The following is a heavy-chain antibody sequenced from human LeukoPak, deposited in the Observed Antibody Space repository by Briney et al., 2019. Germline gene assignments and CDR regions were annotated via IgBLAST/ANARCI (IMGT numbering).Heavy chain of an antibody. CDR2: ISGSGGST. J-gene: IGHJ4*02. D-gene: IGHD3-10*01. CDR3: AKGTGSYYKGVDY. Sequence: LEXXXAISGSGGSTYYADSVKGRFTISRDNSKNTLYLQMNSLRAEDTAVYYCAKGTGSYYKGVDYWGQGTLVTVSS. V-gene: IGHV3-23*01.